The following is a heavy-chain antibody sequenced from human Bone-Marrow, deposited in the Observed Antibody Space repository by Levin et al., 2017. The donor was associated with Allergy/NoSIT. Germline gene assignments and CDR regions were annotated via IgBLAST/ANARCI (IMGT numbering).Heavy chain of an antibody. D-gene: IGHD6-13*01. CDR2: IYPGDSDT. Sequence: GESLKISCKGSGYSFTSYWIGWVRQMPGKGLEWMGIIYPGDSDTRYSPSFQGQVTISADKSISTAYLQWSSLKASDTAMYYCARQQGIAAAGTSVSGYHGMDGWGQGTTVTVSS. V-gene: IGHV5-51*01. CDR1: GYSFTSYW. J-gene: IGHJ6*02. CDR3: ARQQGIAAAGTSVSGYHGMDG.